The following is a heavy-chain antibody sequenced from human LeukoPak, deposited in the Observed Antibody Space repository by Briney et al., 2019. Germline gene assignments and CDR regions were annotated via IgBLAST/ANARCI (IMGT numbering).Heavy chain of an antibody. V-gene: IGHV3-74*03. CDR2: INSDESVT. Sequence: PGGSLRLSCAASGFTFSSSWMQWVRQAPGQGLVWVSRINSDESVTTYTNSVKGRFTISRDNAKNTLYLQMNSLRAEDTAMYYCVRSRFTTSSFDYWGQGTLVTVSP. CDR1: GFTFSSSW. J-gene: IGHJ4*02. CDR3: VRSRFTTSSFDY. D-gene: IGHD2-2*01.